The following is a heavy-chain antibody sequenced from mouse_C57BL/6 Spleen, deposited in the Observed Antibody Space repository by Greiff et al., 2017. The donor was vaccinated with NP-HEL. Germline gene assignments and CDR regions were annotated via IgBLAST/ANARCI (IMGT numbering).Heavy chain of an antibody. CDR3: ARSYYRRNYAMDY. CDR1: GYTFTDYN. D-gene: IGHD2-12*01. Sequence: VQLQQSGPELVKPGASVKIPCKASGYTFTDYNMDWVKQSHGKSLEWIGDINPNNGGTIYNQKFKGKATLTVDKSSSTAYMELRSLTSEDTAVYYCARSYYRRNYAMDYWGQGTSVTVSS. V-gene: IGHV1-18*01. J-gene: IGHJ4*01. CDR2: INPNNGGT.